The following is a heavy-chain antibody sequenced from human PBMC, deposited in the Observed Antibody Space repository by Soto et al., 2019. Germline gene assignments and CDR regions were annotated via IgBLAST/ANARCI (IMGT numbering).Heavy chain of an antibody. Sequence: GGSLRLSCAASGFTFSSYGMHWVRQAPGKGLEWVAVIWYDGSNKYYADSVKGRFTISRDNSKNTLYLQMNSLRAEDTAVYYCARDGRTYYDFWSGYYNYFDYWGQGTLVTVSS. J-gene: IGHJ4*02. CDR1: GFTFSSYG. D-gene: IGHD3-3*01. CDR3: ARDGRTYYDFWSGYYNYFDY. V-gene: IGHV3-33*01. CDR2: IWYDGSNK.